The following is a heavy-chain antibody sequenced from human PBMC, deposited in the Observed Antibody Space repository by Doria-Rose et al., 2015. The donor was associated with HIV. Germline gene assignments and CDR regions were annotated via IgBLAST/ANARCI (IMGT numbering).Heavy chain of an antibody. V-gene: IGHV2-26*01. D-gene: IGHD6-13*01. Sequence: SGPVLVKPTETLTLTCTVSGVSLSSPGMGVSWIRQPPGKALEWLANTFSDDERFYNTSLQSRLTISRGTSKSQVVLTMTDMDPVDTATYYCARVKSSRWYHKYYFDFWGQGTLVIVSA. CDR3: ARVKSSRWYHKYYFDF. CDR1: GVSLSSPGMG. J-gene: IGHJ4*02. CDR2: TFSDDER.